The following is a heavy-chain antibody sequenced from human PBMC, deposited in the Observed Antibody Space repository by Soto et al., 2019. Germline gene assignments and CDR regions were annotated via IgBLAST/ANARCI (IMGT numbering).Heavy chain of an antibody. Sequence: VGSVRLSCEASGFIFNDYSMNWVRQAPGKGLEWISYISSMSSTILHAESVKGRFTTSRDNAKNSLYLHMNRLRDEDTGVYYCAKDRVPGSGLPAYWGQGTLVTVSS. D-gene: IGHD2-15*01. CDR2: ISSMSSTI. J-gene: IGHJ4*02. CDR3: AKDRVPGSGLPAY. V-gene: IGHV3-48*02. CDR1: GFIFNDYS.